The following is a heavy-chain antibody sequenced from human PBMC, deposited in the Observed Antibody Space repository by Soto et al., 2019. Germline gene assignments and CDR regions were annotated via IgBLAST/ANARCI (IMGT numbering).Heavy chain of an antibody. V-gene: IGHV3-23*01. Sequence: EVQLLESGGGLVQPGGSLRLSCAASGFTFSSYAMSWVRQAPGKGLEWVSAISGSGGSTYYADSVKGRFTISRDNSKNTLYLQMNSLRAEDTAVYYCAKSGKAYGGNLPDRFDSWGQGTLVTVSS. CDR3: AKSGKAYGGNLPDRFDS. D-gene: IGHD1-26*01. CDR1: GFTFSSYA. J-gene: IGHJ4*02. CDR2: ISGSGGST.